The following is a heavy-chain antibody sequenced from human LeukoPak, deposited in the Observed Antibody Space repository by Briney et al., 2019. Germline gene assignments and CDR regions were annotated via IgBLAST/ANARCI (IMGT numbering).Heavy chain of an antibody. V-gene: IGHV3-30-3*01. D-gene: IGHD6-19*01. CDR1: GFTFSSYA. Sequence: GGSLRLSCAASGFTFSSYAMHWVRQAPGKGLEWVAVISYDGSNKYYADSVKGRFTISRDNSKNTLYLQMNSLRAEDTAVYYCARDPLAVATHFDYWGQGALVTVSS. J-gene: IGHJ4*02. CDR2: ISYDGSNK. CDR3: ARDPLAVATHFDY.